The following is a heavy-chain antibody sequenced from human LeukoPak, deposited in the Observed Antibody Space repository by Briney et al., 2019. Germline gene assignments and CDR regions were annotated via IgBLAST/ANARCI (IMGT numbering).Heavy chain of an antibody. CDR2: ISGSGGST. CDR3: GKENSRSLVRGVIIV. J-gene: IGHJ4*02. D-gene: IGHD3-10*01. Sequence: TGGSLRLSCAASGSTLTSNAMRWVRQAPGKGLEWVSAISGSGGSTYYADSVKGRFTISRDNSKNTLYLQMNSLRAEDTAVYYLGKENSRSLVRGVIIVWGQGTLVTVSS. CDR1: GSTLTSNA. V-gene: IGHV3-23*01.